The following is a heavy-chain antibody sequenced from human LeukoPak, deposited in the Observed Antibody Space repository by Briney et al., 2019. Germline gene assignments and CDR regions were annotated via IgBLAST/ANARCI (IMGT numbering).Heavy chain of an antibody. V-gene: IGHV4-4*02. CDR2: VHLDGRT. D-gene: IGHD3-3*01. J-gene: IGHJ4*02. Sequence: PSGTLSLTCGVSGGSVTSTNWWTWVRQPPGKGLEWIGEVHLDGRTNYNPSLKSRLTMSVDLSENHISLKLTSVTAADTAVYYCAREGGFYRPLDYSGQGTLVTVSS. CDR3: AREGGFYRPLDY. CDR1: GGSVTSTNW.